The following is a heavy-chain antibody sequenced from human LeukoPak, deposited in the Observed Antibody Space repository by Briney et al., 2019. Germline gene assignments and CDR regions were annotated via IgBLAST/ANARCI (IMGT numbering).Heavy chain of an antibody. CDR2: IYYSGST. Sequence: PSETLSLTCTVSGGSISSYYWSWLRQPPGKGLEWIGYIYYSGSTNYNPSLKSRVTISVDTSKNQFSLKLSSVTAADTAVYYCARHFRLYYFDYWGQGTLVTVSS. CDR3: ARHFRLYYFDY. D-gene: IGHD6-19*01. V-gene: IGHV4-59*08. J-gene: IGHJ4*02. CDR1: GGSISSYY.